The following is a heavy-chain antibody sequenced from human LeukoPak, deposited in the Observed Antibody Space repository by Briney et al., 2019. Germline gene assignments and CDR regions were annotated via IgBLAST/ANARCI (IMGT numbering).Heavy chain of an antibody. Sequence: PGGSLRLSCAASGFSVSSNYMSWVRQAPGKGLEWVSIIYSGGSTYYADSVKGRFTISRDNSMNTLYLQMNSLRAEDTAPYYCAKSVAIYFYYGLDVWGQGTTVTVSS. CDR3: AKSVAIYFYYGLDV. V-gene: IGHV3-53*01. D-gene: IGHD3-3*01. CDR2: IYSGGST. CDR1: GFSVSSNY. J-gene: IGHJ6*02.